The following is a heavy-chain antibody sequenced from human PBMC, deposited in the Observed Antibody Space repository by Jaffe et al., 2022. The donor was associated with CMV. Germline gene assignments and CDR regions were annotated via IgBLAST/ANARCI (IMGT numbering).Heavy chain of an antibody. V-gene: IGHV3-30*18. CDR3: AKYSSSSNYYYGMDV. J-gene: IGHJ6*02. Sequence: QVQLVESGGGVVQPGRSLRLSCAASGFTFSNYGMHWVRQAPGKGLEWVAVISYDGNNIYYADFVKGRFTISRDNSKNTLYLQMNSLRAEDTAVFYCAKYSSSSNYYYGMDVWGQGTTVTVSS. CDR2: ISYDGNNI. D-gene: IGHD6-6*01. CDR1: GFTFSNYG.